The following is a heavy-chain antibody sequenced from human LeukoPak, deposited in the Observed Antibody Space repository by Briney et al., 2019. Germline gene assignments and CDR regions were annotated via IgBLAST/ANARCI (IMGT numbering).Heavy chain of an antibody. CDR2: ISYDGSNK. CDR1: GFTFSSYG. D-gene: IGHD3-9*01. Sequence: GGSLRLSCAASGFTFSSYGMHWVRQAPGKGLEWVAVISYDGSNKYYADSVKGRFTISRDNSKNTLYLQMNSLRAEDAAVYYCARERYYDSLTGYTEGAFDYWGQGTLVTVSS. CDR3: ARERYYDSLTGYTEGAFDY. J-gene: IGHJ4*02. V-gene: IGHV3-30*03.